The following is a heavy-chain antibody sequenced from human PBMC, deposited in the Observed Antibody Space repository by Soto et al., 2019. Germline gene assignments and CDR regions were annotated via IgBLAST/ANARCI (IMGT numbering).Heavy chain of an antibody. CDR2: INHSGST. D-gene: IGHD3-22*01. V-gene: IGHV4-34*01. J-gene: IGHJ4*02. Sequence: SETLSLTCAVYGGSFSGYYWSWIRQPPGKGLEWIGEINHSGSTNYNPSLKSRVTISVDTSKNQFSLKLSSVTAADTAVYYCARGLRSIVVVKNFDYWGQGTLVTVSS. CDR1: GGSFSGYY. CDR3: ARGLRSIVVVKNFDY.